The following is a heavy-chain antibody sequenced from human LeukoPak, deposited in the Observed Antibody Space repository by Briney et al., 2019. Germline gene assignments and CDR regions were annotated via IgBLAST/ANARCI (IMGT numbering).Heavy chain of an antibody. CDR1: GGTFSSYA. J-gene: IGHJ4*02. D-gene: IGHD3-10*01. V-gene: IGHV1-69*05. Sequence: SVKVSCKASGGTFSSYAISWVRQAPGRGLEWMGGIIPIFGTANYAQKFQGRVTITTDESTSTAYMELSSLRSEDTAVYYCASGGTYYYGSGSYRFFDYWGQGTLVTVSS. CDR3: ASGGTYYYGSGSYRFFDY. CDR2: IIPIFGTA.